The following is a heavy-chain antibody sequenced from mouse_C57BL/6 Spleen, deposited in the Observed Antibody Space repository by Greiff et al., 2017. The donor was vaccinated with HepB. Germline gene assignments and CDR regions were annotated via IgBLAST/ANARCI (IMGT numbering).Heavy chain of an antibody. CDR2: IYPRSGNT. Sequence: QVQLKQSGAELARPGASVKLSCKASGYTFTSYGISWVKQRTGQGLEWIGEIYPRSGNTYYNEKFKGKATLTADKSSSTAYMELRSLTSEDSAVYFCARISNYLYAMDYWGQGTSVTVSS. CDR3: ARISNYLYAMDY. CDR1: GYTFTSYG. J-gene: IGHJ4*01. D-gene: IGHD2-5*01. V-gene: IGHV1-81*01.